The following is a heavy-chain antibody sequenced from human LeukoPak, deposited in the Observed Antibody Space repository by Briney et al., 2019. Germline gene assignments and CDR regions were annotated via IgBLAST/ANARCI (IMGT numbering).Heavy chain of an antibody. CDR3: ANSSHGDDFWSGSSWFDP. V-gene: IGHV1-69*05. CDR1: GGTFSSYT. D-gene: IGHD3-3*01. CDR2: IIPIFGTA. J-gene: IGHJ5*02. Sequence: SVKVSCKASGGTFSSYTISWVRQAPGQGLEWMGGIIPIFGTAKYAQKFQGRVTITTDESMNTAYMELRSLRSEDTAVYYCANSSHGDDFWSGSSWFDPWGQGTLVTVSS.